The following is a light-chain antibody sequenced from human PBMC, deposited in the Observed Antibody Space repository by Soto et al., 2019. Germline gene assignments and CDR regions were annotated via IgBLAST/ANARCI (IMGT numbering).Light chain of an antibody. CDR2: EVT. Sequence: QSALTQPASVSGSPGQSITISCTGTSNDVGIYNYVSWYQQHPGKAPKLIIYEVTNRPSGVSDRFSGSKSDNTASLTISGLQAEDEADYYCSSYTISSTWVFGGGTKLT. CDR3: SSYTISSTWV. J-gene: IGLJ3*02. V-gene: IGLV2-14*01. CDR1: SNDVGIYNY.